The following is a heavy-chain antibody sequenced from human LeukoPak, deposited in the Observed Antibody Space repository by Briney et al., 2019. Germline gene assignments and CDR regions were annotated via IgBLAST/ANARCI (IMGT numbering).Heavy chain of an antibody. CDR3: ARYSNYGVTSDYYYYMDV. D-gene: IGHD4-11*01. CDR1: GGTFSSYA. CDR2: IIPIFGTA. Sequence: ASVKVSCKASGGTFSSYAISWVRQAPGQGLEWMGGIIPIFGTANYAQKFQGRVTITADKSTSTAYMELSSLRSEDTAVYYCARYSNYGVTSDYYYYMDVWGKGTTVTVSS. J-gene: IGHJ6*03. V-gene: IGHV1-69*06.